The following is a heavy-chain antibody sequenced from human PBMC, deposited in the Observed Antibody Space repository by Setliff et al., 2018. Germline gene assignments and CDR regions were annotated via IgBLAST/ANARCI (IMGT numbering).Heavy chain of an antibody. V-gene: IGHV1-3*01. J-gene: IGHJ4*02. CDR1: GYTFTNYP. D-gene: IGHD3-3*01. CDR2: INAGNGNT. Sequence: ASVKVSCKASGYTFTNYPIHWVRQAPGQRLEWMGWINAGNGNTKYSQKFQGRVTITRDTSASTAYMELSSLRSEDTAVYYCARTPDGFLGDGYNLNTLGYFDSWGQGTLVTVSS. CDR3: ARTPDGFLGDGYNLNTLGYFDS.